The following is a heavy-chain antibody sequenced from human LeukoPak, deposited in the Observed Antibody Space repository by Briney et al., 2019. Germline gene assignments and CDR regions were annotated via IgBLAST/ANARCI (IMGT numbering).Heavy chain of an antibody. CDR1: GGTFSSCA. V-gene: IGHV1-69*05. Sequence: ASVKVSCKACGGTFSSCAISWVRQAPGQGLEWMGRIIPLFGTANYAQNFQGRVTFTTDESTITAYMELSSLRSEDTAVYYCARARCTNGVCLLNWFDPRGQGTLVTVSS. J-gene: IGHJ5*02. CDR3: ARARCTNGVCLLNWFDP. CDR2: IIPLFGTA. D-gene: IGHD2-8*01.